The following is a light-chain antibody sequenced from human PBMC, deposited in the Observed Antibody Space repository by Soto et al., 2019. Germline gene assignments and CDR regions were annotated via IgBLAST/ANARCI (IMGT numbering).Light chain of an antibody. V-gene: IGKV1-5*03. CDR1: QSISSW. CDR3: QQYDGYPYT. Sequence: DIQMTQSPSTLSASVGDRVTITCRASQSISSWLAWYQQKPGKAPKVLIYKAYTLASGVPSRFSGSGSGTEFTLTISSVQPDDFATYCCQQYDGYPYTFGQGTKLEI. CDR2: KAY. J-gene: IGKJ2*01.